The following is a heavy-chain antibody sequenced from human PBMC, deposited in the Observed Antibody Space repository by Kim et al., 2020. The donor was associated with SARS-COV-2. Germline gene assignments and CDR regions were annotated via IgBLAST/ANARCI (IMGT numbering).Heavy chain of an antibody. CDR1: GFTFSSYE. D-gene: IGHD3-22*01. CDR3: ARDVISGYYDSSGYLDY. J-gene: IGHJ4*02. CDR2: ISSSGSTI. Sequence: GGSLRLSCAASGFTFSSYEMNWVRQAPGKGLEWVSYISSSGSTIYYADSVKGRFTISRDNAKNSLYLQMNSLRAEDTAVYYCARDVISGYYDSSGYLDYWGQGTLVTVSS. V-gene: IGHV3-48*03.